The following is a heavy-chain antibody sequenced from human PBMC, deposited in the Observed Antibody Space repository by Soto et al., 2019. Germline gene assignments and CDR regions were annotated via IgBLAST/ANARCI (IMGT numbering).Heavy chain of an antibody. J-gene: IGHJ4*02. D-gene: IGHD6-19*01. V-gene: IGHV2-5*02. CDR1: GFSLSTSGVG. CDR3: AHRRPYSGGGGRFDY. CDR2: IYWDDDK. Sequence: QITLKESGPTLVKPTQTLTLTCTFSGFSLSTSGVGVGWIRQPPGKALEWLALIYWDDDKRYSPSLKSRLTTPKDPSKSQVVLTMPTMDPVETAAYYCAHRRPYSGGGGRFDYWGQGTLVPVSA.